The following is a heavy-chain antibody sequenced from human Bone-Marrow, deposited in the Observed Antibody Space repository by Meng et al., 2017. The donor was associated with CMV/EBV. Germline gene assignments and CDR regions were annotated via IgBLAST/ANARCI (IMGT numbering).Heavy chain of an antibody. J-gene: IGHJ4*02. CDR3: AKTLVSTTEGY. D-gene: IGHD4-17*01. CDR2: IRSKANSYAT. Sequence: GESLKISCAASGFTFSGSAMHWVRQASGKGLEWVGRIRSKANSYATGYAASVKGRFTISRDDSKDTVYLQMNSLKTEDTAVYYCAKTLVSTTEGYWAQGTLVTVPS. CDR1: GFTFSGSA. V-gene: IGHV3-73*01.